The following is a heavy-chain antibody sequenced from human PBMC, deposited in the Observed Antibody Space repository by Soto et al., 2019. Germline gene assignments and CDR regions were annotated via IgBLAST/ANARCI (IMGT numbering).Heavy chain of an antibody. Sequence: GXPVKLSSKASGGPFISYAIIWVRQAPGQGLEWMGGIIPIFGTANYAQKFQGRVTITADESTSTAYMELSSLRSEDTAVYYCARDIKPFRKGIAAQYNWFDPWGQGTLVTVSS. J-gene: IGHJ5*02. CDR1: GGPFISYA. CDR2: IIPIFGTA. V-gene: IGHV1-69*01. CDR3: ARDIKPFRKGIAAQYNWFDP. D-gene: IGHD6-13*01.